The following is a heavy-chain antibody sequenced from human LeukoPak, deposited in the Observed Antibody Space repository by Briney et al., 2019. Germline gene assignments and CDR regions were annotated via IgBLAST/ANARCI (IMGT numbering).Heavy chain of an antibody. V-gene: IGHV1-18*04. D-gene: IGHD2-2*01. CDR3: ARATRYCSSTSCWAQICYFDY. J-gene: IGHJ4*02. CDR1: GYTFISYG. CDR2: ISGYNGDS. Sequence: AAVMVSSRASGYTFISYGYSWVLQAPGEGREWMGWISGYNGDSNYSQEFVDRGTMITDTSTNTDYMEQRSLRSDDTAVYYCARATRYCSSTSCWAQICYFDYWGQGTLVTVSS.